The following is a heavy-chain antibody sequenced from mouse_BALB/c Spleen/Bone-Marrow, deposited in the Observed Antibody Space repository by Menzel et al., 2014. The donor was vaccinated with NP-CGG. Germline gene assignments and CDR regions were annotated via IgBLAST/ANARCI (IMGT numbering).Heavy chain of an antibody. CDR3: ARYRAFYAMDY. D-gene: IGHD3-1*01. V-gene: IGHV1-4*02. CDR2: INPSSGYT. Sequence: VQLQQSVAELARPGASVKMSCKASGYTFTSYTMHWVKQRPGQGLEWIGYINPSSGYTEYNQKFKDKTTLTADKSSSTAYMQLSSLTSEDSAVYYCARYRAFYAMDYWGQGTSVTVSS. CDR1: GYTFTSYT. J-gene: IGHJ4*01.